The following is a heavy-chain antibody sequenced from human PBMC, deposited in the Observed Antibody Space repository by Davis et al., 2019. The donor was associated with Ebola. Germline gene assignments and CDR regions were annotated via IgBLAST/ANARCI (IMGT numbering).Heavy chain of an antibody. CDR1: GGTFSSYA. Sequence: SVKVSCKASGGTFSSYAISWVRQAPGQGLEWMGGIIPIFGTANYAQKFQGRVTITADESTSTAYMELSSLRSEDTAVYYCARDIPIKGIVVVPAAIFGEGWFDPWGQGTLVTVSS. CDR2: IIPIFGTA. CDR3: ARDIPIKGIVVVPAAIFGEGWFDP. D-gene: IGHD2-2*02. V-gene: IGHV1-69*13. J-gene: IGHJ5*02.